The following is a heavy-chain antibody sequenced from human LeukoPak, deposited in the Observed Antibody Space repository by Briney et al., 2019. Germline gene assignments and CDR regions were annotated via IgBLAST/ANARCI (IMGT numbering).Heavy chain of an antibody. J-gene: IGHJ4*02. CDR3: ARDLYGDYGDDY. V-gene: IGHV1-8*01. D-gene: IGHD4-17*01. CDR2: VNPNSGNT. Sequence: ASVKVSCKASGYTFTSYDINWVRQATGQGLEWMGWVNPNSGNTGYAQKFQGRVTITADKSTSTAYMELSSLRSEDTAVYYCARDLYGDYGDDYWGQGTLVTVSS. CDR1: GYTFTSYD.